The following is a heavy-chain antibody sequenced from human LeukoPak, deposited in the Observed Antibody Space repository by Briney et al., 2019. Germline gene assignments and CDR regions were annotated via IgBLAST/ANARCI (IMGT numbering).Heavy chain of an antibody. J-gene: IGHJ4*02. CDR3: AKINYYGTGSYGYRYYFDY. D-gene: IGHD3-10*01. Sequence: PGGSLRLSCAASGFTFSSYAMSWVRQAPGKGLEWVSAISGSGGSTYYADSVKGRFTISRDNSKNTLYLQMNSLRAEDTAVYYCAKINYYGTGSYGYRYYFDYWGQGTLDTVSS. CDR2: ISGSGGST. V-gene: IGHV3-23*01. CDR1: GFTFSSYA.